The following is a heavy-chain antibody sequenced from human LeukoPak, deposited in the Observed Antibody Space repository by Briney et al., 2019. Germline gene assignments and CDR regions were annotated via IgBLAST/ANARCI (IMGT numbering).Heavy chain of an antibody. V-gene: IGHV3-48*04. D-gene: IGHD3-22*01. J-gene: IGHJ4*02. CDR2: ISSGGSTI. CDR3: AREKPFYDSSGYYYPIAFDY. Sequence: GESLRLSCVASGFTLSNYGMNWVRQAPGKGLEWVSYISSGGSTIYYADSVRGRFTISRDNAKNSLYLQMNSLRAEDTALYYCAREKPFYDSSGYYYPIAFDYWGQGTLVTVSS. CDR1: GFTLSNYG.